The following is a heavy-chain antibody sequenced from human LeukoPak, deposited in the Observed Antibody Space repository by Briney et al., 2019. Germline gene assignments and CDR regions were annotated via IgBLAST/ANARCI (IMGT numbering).Heavy chain of an antibody. CDR2: IYHSGST. J-gene: IGHJ5*02. CDR3: ARYPGAVAGVWFDP. Sequence: SETLSLTCTVSGYSISSGYYWGWIRQPPGKGLEWIGSIYHSGSTYYNPSLKSRVTISVDTSKNQFSLKLSSVTAADTAVYYCARYPGAVAGVWFDPWGQGTLVTVSS. V-gene: IGHV4-38-2*02. D-gene: IGHD6-19*01. CDR1: GYSISSGYY.